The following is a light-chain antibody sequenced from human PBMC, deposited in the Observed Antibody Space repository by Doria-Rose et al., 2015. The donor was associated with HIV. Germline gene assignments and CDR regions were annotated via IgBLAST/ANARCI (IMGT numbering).Light chain of an antibody. CDR3: HQYGTSWT. J-gene: IGKJ1*01. CDR1: QSFSSTY. CDR2: DGS. Sequence: TQSSGTLSLSPGERATLSCRASQSFSSTYLAWYQQKPGQAPSLLIYDGSTRAAGIPDRFSASGSGTDFTLTTNRLEPEDFALYYCHQYGTSWTFGQGTKVEI. V-gene: IGKV3-20*01.